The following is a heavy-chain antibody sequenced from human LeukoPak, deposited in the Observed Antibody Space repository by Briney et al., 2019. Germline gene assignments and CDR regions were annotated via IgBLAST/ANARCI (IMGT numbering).Heavy chain of an antibody. V-gene: IGHV4-4*07. Sequence: SETLSLTCTVSGGSIGSYYWSWIRQPAGKGLEWIGRIYTSGSANYNPSLKSRVTMSVDTSKNQFSLKLSSVTAADTAVYYCARGGPYSSSWYQSNWFDPWGQGTLVTVSS. J-gene: IGHJ5*02. CDR2: IYTSGSA. CDR1: GGSIGSYY. CDR3: ARGGPYSSSWYQSNWFDP. D-gene: IGHD6-13*01.